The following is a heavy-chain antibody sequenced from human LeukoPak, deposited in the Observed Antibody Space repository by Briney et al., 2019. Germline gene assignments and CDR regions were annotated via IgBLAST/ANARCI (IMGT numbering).Heavy chain of an antibody. CDR3: LREVDWKYAFDY. D-gene: IGHD1-7*01. V-gene: IGHV3-33*08. Sequence: GGSLRLSCAASGFTFSSYALHWVRQAPGKGLEWVAVIRSDGSHISYVDPVKGRFTISRDNSNNMLYLQMSSLRAEDTALYYCLREVDWKYAFDYWGRGTLVTVSS. J-gene: IGHJ4*02. CDR1: GFTFSSYA. CDR2: IRSDGSHI.